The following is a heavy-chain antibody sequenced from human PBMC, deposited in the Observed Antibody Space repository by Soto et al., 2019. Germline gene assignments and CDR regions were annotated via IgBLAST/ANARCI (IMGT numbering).Heavy chain of an antibody. V-gene: IGHV4-39*01. CDR3: ARHFGWSESDP. J-gene: IGHJ5*02. D-gene: IGHD6-19*01. CDR2: IYYSGDT. Sequence: QLQLQESGPGLVKPSETLSLTCTVSGGSISSTTFYWGWIRQPPGKGLEWIGTIYYSGDTYYNPSLKRRFPISVNTSKNQFSLKLSSVTAADTAVYYCARHFGWSESDPWGQGTLVTVSS. CDR1: GGSISSTTFY.